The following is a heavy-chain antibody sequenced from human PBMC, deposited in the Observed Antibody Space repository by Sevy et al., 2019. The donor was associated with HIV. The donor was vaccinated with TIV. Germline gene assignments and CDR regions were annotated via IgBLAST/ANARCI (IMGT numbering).Heavy chain of an antibody. D-gene: IGHD2-2*01. V-gene: IGHV3-21*01. J-gene: IGHJ5*02. CDR1: GFTFSSYS. CDR3: ARSQEYQLLTYNWFDP. Sequence: GGSLRLSCAASGFTFSSYSMNWVRQAPGKGLEWDSSISSSSSYIYYADSVKGRFTISRDNAKNSLYLQMNSLRAEDTAVYYCARSQEYQLLTYNWFDPWGQGTLVTVSS. CDR2: ISSSSSYI.